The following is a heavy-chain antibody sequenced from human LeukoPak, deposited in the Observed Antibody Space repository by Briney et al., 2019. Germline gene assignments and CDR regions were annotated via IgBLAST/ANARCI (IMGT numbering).Heavy chain of an antibody. Sequence: SETLSLTCAVYGGSFSGYYWSWIRQPPGKGLEWIGEINHSGSTNYNPSLKSRVTISVDTSKNQFSLKLSSVTAADTAVYYCASGFWLDYWGRGTLVTVSS. CDR3: ASGFWLDY. V-gene: IGHV4-34*01. CDR2: INHSGST. D-gene: IGHD3-3*01. CDR1: GGSFSGYY. J-gene: IGHJ4*02.